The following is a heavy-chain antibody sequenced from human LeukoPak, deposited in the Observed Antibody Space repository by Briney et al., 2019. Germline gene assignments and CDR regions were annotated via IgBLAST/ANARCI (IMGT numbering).Heavy chain of an antibody. CDR2: ISSSSSTI. CDR3: ARTRNDVFYYYGMDV. Sequence: GSLRLSCAASGFTFSSYSMNWVRQAPGKGLEWVSYISSSSSTIYYADSVKGRFTISRDNAKNSLYLQMNSLRAEDTAVYYCARTRNDVFYYYGMDVWGQGTTVTVSS. CDR1: GFTFSSYS. D-gene: IGHD1-1*01. J-gene: IGHJ6*02. V-gene: IGHV3-48*04.